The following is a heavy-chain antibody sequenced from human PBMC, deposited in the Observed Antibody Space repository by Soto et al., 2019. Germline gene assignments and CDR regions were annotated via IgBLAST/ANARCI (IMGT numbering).Heavy chain of an antibody. D-gene: IGHD5-18*01. CDR1: GGSISSGDYY. CDR2: IYYSGST. V-gene: IGHV4-30-4*01. CDR3: ARGYSYGRFDFDY. Sequence: SETLSLTCTVSGGSISSGDYYWSWTRQPPGKGLEWIGYIYYSGSTYYNPSLKSRVTISVDTSKNQFSLKLSSVTAADTAVYYCARGYSYGRFDFDYWGQGTLVTVSS. J-gene: IGHJ4*02.